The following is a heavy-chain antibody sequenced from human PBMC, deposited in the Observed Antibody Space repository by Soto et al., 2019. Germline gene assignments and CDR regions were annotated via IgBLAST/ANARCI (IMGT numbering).Heavy chain of an antibody. CDR2: ISYDGSNK. V-gene: IGHV3-30-3*01. CDR1: GFTFSSYA. CDR3: ARGLGGNTAMVAQFDY. D-gene: IGHD5-18*01. Sequence: PGGSLSLSCAASGFTFSSYAMHWVRPAPGKGLEWVAVISYDGSNKYYADSVKGRFTISRDNSKNTLYLQMNSLRAEDTAVYYCARGLGGNTAMVAQFDYWGQGTLVTVSS. J-gene: IGHJ4*02.